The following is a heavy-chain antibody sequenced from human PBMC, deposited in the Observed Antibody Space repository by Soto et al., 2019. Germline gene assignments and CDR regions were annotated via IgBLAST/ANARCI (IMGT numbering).Heavy chain of an antibody. D-gene: IGHD3-22*01. CDR2: IYIADSDT. CDR3: ARLDNSGYYYEY. V-gene: IGHV5-51*01. CDR1: VYSFTTYW. Sequence: PGESLKISCKVSVYSFTTYWIGWVRQMPGKGLDWMGIIYIADSDTRYSPSFQGQVTISADKSISTAYLQWSSLKASDTAIYYCARLDNSGYYYEYWGQGTLVTVSS. J-gene: IGHJ4*02.